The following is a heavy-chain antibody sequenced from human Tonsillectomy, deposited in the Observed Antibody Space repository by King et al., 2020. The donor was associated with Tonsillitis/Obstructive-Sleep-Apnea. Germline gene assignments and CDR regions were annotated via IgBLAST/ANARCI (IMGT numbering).Heavy chain of an antibody. CDR1: GYSLTSGYY. CDR3: ARDRQQYTSGPEF. J-gene: IGHJ4*02. CDR2: IDHSGSA. D-gene: IGHD3-22*01. V-gene: IGHV4-38-2*02. Sequence: VQLQESGPGLVKPSETLSLTCAVSGYSLTSGYYWGWIRQPPGKGLEWLGSIDHSGSAYYNPSIQSRVTLSVNTSKYEFSLKLSSVTAADTAVYYCARDRQQYTSGPEFWGQGTLVTGSS.